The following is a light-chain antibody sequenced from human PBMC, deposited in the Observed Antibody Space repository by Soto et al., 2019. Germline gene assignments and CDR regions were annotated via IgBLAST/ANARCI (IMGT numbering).Light chain of an antibody. Sequence: EIVLTQSPGTLSLSPGERATLSCRASQSVSNNYLAWYQQKPGQAPRLLIYGASNRATGIPDRFSGSGSGTHFTLSSSRLEPEDFAVYYCQQYGSSGTFGQGTKVEIK. J-gene: IGKJ1*01. CDR1: QSVSNNY. V-gene: IGKV3-20*01. CDR3: QQYGSSGT. CDR2: GAS.